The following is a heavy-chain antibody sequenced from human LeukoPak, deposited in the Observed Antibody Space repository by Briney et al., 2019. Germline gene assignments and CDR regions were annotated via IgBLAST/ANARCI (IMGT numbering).Heavy chain of an antibody. CDR1: GYTFTSYY. CDR3: ATKYYDILAGRNTAFEY. J-gene: IGHJ4*02. V-gene: IGHV1-46*01. Sequence: GASVKVSCKASGYTFTSYYMHWVRQAPGQGLEWMGIINPSGGSTSYAQKFQGRVTMTRDTSTSTVYMELSSLRSEDTAVYYCATKYYDILAGRNTAFEYWGQGSLVTVSS. CDR2: INPSGGST. D-gene: IGHD3-9*01.